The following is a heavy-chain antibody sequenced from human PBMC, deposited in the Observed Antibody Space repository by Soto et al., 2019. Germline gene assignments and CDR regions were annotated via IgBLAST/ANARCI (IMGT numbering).Heavy chain of an antibody. J-gene: IGHJ4*02. D-gene: IGHD1-26*01. Sequence: SQNLSLTCTVSGGSISSYYWSWIRQPAWKGLEWIGRIYNSGSTNYNPSLKSRVTMSVDTSKNQFSLKLSSVTAADTAVYYCASTNSGSYTDLDYWGQGTLVTVSS. CDR1: GGSISSYY. V-gene: IGHV4-4*07. CDR3: ASTNSGSYTDLDY. CDR2: IYNSGST.